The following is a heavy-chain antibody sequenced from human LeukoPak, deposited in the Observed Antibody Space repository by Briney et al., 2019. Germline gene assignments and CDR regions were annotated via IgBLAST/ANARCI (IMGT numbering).Heavy chain of an antibody. Sequence: PGGSVRLFCTFCGLSFSDSVVTLVRQAAGKGLECIGCTRSKVYGGTTEYAASVKGRITISRDESISIAYLQMDSLTTEDTAVYFCARGERDFDHWGQGTLVTVSS. V-gene: IGHV3-49*04. CDR1: GLSFSDSV. J-gene: IGHJ4*02. CDR2: TRSKVYGGTT. D-gene: IGHD3-16*01. CDR3: ARGERDFDH.